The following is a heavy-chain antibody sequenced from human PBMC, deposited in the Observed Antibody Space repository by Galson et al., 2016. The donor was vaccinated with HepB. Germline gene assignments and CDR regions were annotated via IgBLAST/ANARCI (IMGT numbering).Heavy chain of an antibody. CDR3: VRGGAARPDY. CDR1: GFSFSIYG. J-gene: IGHJ4*02. V-gene: IGHV3-48*01. D-gene: IGHD6-6*01. CDR2: ISSSSSEM. Sequence: SLRLSCAASGFSFSIYGMNWVRQAPGKGLEWVAYISSSSSEMSYADSVTGRFTISRDNVKNFLFLQMSGLGAEDTAVYYCVRGGAARPDYWGQGILVTVSS.